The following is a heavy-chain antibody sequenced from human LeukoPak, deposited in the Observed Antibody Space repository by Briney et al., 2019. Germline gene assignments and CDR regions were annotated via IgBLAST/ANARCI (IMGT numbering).Heavy chain of an antibody. CDR1: GGSIRSSSYY. Sequence: PSETLSLTCTVSGGSIRSSSYYWGWIRQPPGKGLEWIGEINHSGSTNYNPSLKSRVTISVDTSKNQFSLKLSSVTAADTAVYYCAREGDTAMAGPDAFDIWGKGTMVSVSS. D-gene: IGHD5-18*01. V-gene: IGHV4-39*07. CDR3: AREGDTAMAGPDAFDI. CDR2: INHSGST. J-gene: IGHJ3*02.